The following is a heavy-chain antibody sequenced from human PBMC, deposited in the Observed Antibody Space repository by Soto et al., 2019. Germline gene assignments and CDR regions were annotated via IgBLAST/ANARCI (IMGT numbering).Heavy chain of an antibody. J-gene: IGHJ5*02. V-gene: IGHV1-3*01. Sequence: ASVKGSCKASGYIFATYIIHWVRQAPGQRLEWMGWINAGNGNTKYSQKFQGRVTMTRDTSASTAYMELSSLTPEDTAVYYCARDLIVAAGVNWFDPWGQGNLVTVSS. D-gene: IGHD6-13*01. CDR3: ARDLIVAAGVNWFDP. CDR2: INAGNGNT. CDR1: GYIFATYI.